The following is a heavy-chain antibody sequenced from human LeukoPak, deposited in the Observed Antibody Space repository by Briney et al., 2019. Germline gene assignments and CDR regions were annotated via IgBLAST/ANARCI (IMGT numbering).Heavy chain of an antibody. CDR1: GFTFSNSW. CDR3: ATYSILNAREFRY. CDR2: VQHIGGET. J-gene: IGHJ1*01. V-gene: IGHV3-7*01. D-gene: IGHD4-11*01. Sequence: GGSLRLSCAGSGFTFSNSWMGWVRQAPGKGLEWVANVQHIGGETYYVDSVKGRFTISRDNAKNSVYLQMNSLGADDTAVYYCATYSILNAREFRYWGQGTLLTVSS.